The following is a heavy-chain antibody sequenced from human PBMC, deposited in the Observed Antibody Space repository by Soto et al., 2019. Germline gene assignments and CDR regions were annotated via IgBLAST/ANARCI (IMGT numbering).Heavy chain of an antibody. J-gene: IGHJ4*02. V-gene: IGHV1-2*04. CDR3: ARGEALAYCGGDCYFFDY. D-gene: IGHD2-21*02. Sequence: GASVKVSCKASGYTFTGYYMHWVRQAPGQGLEWMGWINPNSGGTNYARKFQGWVTMTRDTSISTAYMELSRLRSDDTAVYYCARGEALAYCGGDCYFFDYWGQGTLVTVSS. CDR2: INPNSGGT. CDR1: GYTFTGYY.